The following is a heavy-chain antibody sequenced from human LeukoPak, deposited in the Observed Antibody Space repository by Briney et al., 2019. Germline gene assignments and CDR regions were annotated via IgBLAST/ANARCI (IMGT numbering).Heavy chain of an antibody. Sequence: GGSLRLSCAASGFTFSDYYMSWIRQAPGKGLEWVSYISGSGSTVYYAASVRGRFAISRDNAKNSLFLQMNSLRAEDTAVYYCARDRGNSDPGDWFDSWGQGTLVTVSS. D-gene: IGHD4-23*01. CDR2: ISGSGSTV. CDR3: ARDRGNSDPGDWFDS. CDR1: GFTFSDYY. V-gene: IGHV3-11*01. J-gene: IGHJ5*01.